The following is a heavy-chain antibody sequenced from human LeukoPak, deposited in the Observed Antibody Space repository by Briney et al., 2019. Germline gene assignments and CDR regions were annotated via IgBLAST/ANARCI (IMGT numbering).Heavy chain of an antibody. J-gene: IGHJ4*02. D-gene: IGHD2-21*02. CDR1: GFTFRHYV. Sequence: GRSLRLSCVGSGFTFRHYVMHWVRQAPGKGLEWVAVIWYDGSNKYYADSVKGRFTISRDNSKNTLYLQMNSLRAEDTAVYYCAKVGVEGIVVVTASPTPYFDYWGQGTLVTVSS. CDR3: AKVGVEGIVVVTASPTPYFDY. CDR2: IWYDGSNK. V-gene: IGHV3-33*06.